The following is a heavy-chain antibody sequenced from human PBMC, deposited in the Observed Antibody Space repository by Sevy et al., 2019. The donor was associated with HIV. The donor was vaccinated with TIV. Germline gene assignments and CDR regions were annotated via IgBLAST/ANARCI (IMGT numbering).Heavy chain of an antibody. D-gene: IGHD3-16*01. CDR2: IYYTGGA. Sequence: SETLSLTCNVSGASISTSSYYWAWVRQSPGKGLEWIARIYYTGGAHYNPSLRGRVTMSADRSKNQFYLTLNSVTAADTANYYWAGLWGSAYGYYLDAWGRGPLVTVSS. CDR1: GASISTSSYY. V-gene: IGHV4-39*01. CDR3: AGLWGSAYGYYLDA. J-gene: IGHJ2*01.